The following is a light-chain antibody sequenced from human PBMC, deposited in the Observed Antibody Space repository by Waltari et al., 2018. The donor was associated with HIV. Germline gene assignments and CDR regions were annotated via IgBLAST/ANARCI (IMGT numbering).Light chain of an antibody. CDR1: NSNIGSNS. V-gene: IGLV1-44*01. CDR3: AAWDDSLNAHVL. J-gene: IGLJ2*01. Sequence: HSVLTQPPSASGTPGQRVTISCSGSNSNIGSNSVNWYQQLPGTAPKLLIYNTKRRPSGVSARCSGSNAGTSASLAISGLQSEDEADYYCAAWDDSLNAHVLFGGGTKLTVL. CDR2: NTK.